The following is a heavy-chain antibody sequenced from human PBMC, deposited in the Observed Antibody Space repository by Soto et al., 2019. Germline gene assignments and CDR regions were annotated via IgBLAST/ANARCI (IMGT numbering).Heavy chain of an antibody. CDR3: ARGRYGDY. CDR2: ISAHNGNT. V-gene: IGHV1-18*01. J-gene: IGHJ4*02. CDR1: GYAFTTCG. D-gene: IGHD1-1*01. Sequence: QVHLVQSGAEVKKPGASVKVSCKGSGYAFTTCGITWVRQAPGQGLEWMGWISAHNGNTNYAQKLQGRVTVTRDTSTSTAYIELRSLRSDDTAVYYCARGRYGDYWGQGALVTVSS.